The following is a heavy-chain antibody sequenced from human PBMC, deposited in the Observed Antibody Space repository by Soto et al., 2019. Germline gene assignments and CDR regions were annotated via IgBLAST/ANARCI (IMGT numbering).Heavy chain of an antibody. CDR2: INADSGNT. Sequence: ASVKVSCKAPGYTFTSYAMHWVRQAPGQRLEWMGWINADSGNTKYSQKFQGRVTITRDTSASTAYMELSSLRSDDTAVYYCARTYYDFWSGYSHFDDWGQGTLVTVSS. CDR1: GYTFTSYA. CDR3: ARTYYDFWSGYSHFDD. D-gene: IGHD3-3*01. J-gene: IGHJ4*02. V-gene: IGHV1-3*01.